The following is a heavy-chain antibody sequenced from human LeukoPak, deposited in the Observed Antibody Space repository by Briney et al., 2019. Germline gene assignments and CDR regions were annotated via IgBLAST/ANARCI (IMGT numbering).Heavy chain of an antibody. Sequence: ASVKASCKATGYTFTSYDINWVRQATGQGLEWMGWMNPNSGNTGYAQKFQGRVTMTRNTSISTAYMELSSLRSEDTAVYYCAKPSMVRGEYYMDVWGKGTTVTISS. V-gene: IGHV1-8*01. D-gene: IGHD3-10*01. CDR2: MNPNSGNT. CDR3: AKPSMVRGEYYMDV. J-gene: IGHJ6*03. CDR1: GYTFTSYD.